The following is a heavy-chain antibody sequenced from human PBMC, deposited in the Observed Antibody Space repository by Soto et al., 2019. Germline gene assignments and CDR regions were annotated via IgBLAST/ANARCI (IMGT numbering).Heavy chain of an antibody. V-gene: IGHV3-30*18. Sequence: QEQLVASGGGVVQPGRSRRLSCAASGFTFSGNVMHWVRQAPGKGLEWVAVISHDGDKKYYGDSVKGRFTVSRDNSRNTLYLQMDSLRPDDTAIYYCAKTGSHYCWGIDGWGQGTTVVVSS. CDR2: ISHDGDKK. CDR1: GFTFSGNV. CDR3: AKTGSHYCWGIDG. J-gene: IGHJ6*02.